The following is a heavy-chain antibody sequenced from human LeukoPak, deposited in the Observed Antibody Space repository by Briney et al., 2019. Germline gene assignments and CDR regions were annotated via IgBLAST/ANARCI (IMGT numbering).Heavy chain of an antibody. CDR3: ARGRIAVAGAFYYYYGMDV. J-gene: IGHJ6*02. D-gene: IGHD6-19*01. CDR2: ISGSGGST. CDR1: GFTFSSYA. V-gene: IGHV3-23*01. Sequence: GGSLRLSCAASGFTFSSYAMSWVRQAPGKGLEWVSAISGSGGSTYYADSVKGRFTISRENAKNSLYLQMNSLRAGDTAVYYCARGRIAVAGAFYYYYGMDVWGQGTTVTVSS.